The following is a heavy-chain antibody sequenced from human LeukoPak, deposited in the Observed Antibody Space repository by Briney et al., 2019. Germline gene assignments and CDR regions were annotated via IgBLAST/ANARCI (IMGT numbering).Heavy chain of an antibody. D-gene: IGHD2-15*01. CDR1: GGSISSYY. J-gene: IGHJ3*01. Sequence: SETLSLTCTVSGGSISSYYWSWIRQPPGKGLEWIGYIYYSGSTNYNPSLKSRVTISVDTSKNQFSLRLTSVTAADTAVYYCAREWSGFDFWGQGTTVTVSS. V-gene: IGHV4-59*01. CDR3: AREWSGFDF. CDR2: IYYSGST.